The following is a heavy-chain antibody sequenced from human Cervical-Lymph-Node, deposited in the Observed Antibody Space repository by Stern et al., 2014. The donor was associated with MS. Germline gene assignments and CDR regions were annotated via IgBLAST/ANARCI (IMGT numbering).Heavy chain of an antibody. J-gene: IGHJ4*02. CDR3: AITTFQGDYPSL. CDR1: GFTFSHYG. D-gene: IGHD4-17*01. CDR2: LSYDGSRK. Sequence: QVQLVESGGGVVQPGRSLTLSCVASGFTFSHYGMHWVRQAPGKGLEWVAMLSYDGSRKYYIDSVKGRFTISRDTSKDTVFLQMTSLRLNDTGVYHCAITTFQGDYPSLWGRGALVAVSS. V-gene: IGHV3-30*03.